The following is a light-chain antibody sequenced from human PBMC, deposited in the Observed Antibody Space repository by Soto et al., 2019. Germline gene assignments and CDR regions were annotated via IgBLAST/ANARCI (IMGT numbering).Light chain of an antibody. CDR1: QSVGSN. CDR2: GTS. V-gene: IGKV3-15*01. J-gene: IGKJ4*01. Sequence: EIVMTQSPATLSVSPGESATLSCRASQSVGSNLAWYQQKPGQAPRLLIYGTSTRATGIPARFSGSGSGTEFTLTINSLQSEDFAVYYCQQYKNWPPLTFGGGTKV. CDR3: QQYKNWPPLT.